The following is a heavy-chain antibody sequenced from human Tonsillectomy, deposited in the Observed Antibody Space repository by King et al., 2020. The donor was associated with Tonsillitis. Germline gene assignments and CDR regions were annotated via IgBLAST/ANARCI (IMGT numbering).Heavy chain of an antibody. Sequence: QLVQSGAEVKKPGSSVKVSCKASGGTFSNYAISWVRQAPGQGLEWMGGIIPILGIANYAQKFQGRVTITADKSTGTAYMELSSLRSDDTAVYYCARDPSPGFSTGLGGMDVWGQGTTVTVSS. CDR1: GGTFSNYA. J-gene: IGHJ6*02. CDR3: ARDPSPGFSTGLGGMDV. CDR2: IIPILGIA. D-gene: IGHD3-9*01. V-gene: IGHV1-69*10.